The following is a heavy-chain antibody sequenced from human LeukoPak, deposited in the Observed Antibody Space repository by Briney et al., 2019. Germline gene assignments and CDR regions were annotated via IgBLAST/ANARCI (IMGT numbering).Heavy chain of an antibody. Sequence: GGSLRLSCAASGFSFSKYWMHWVRQTPGEGLVWVARIKGDGTYTSYADSVKGRFTISRDNARNTVFLQMNSLRAEDTAVYYCARDFDMGITPGDDFDFWGQGTLVTVSS. D-gene: IGHD3-9*01. CDR2: IKGDGTYT. V-gene: IGHV3-74*01. CDR1: GFSFSKYW. CDR3: ARDFDMGITPGDDFDF. J-gene: IGHJ4*02.